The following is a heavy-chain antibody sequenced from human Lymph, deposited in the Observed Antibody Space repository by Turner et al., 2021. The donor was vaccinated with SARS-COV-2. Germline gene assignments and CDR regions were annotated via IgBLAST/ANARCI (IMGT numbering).Heavy chain of an antibody. D-gene: IGHD1-26*01. CDR2: ISYDGFNK. Sequence: QVQLVESGGGVVQPGRSLRLSCAASGFTFRTYAIHWVRQAPGKGLEWVAVISYDGFNKYYSDSVKGQFTISRDNSKNTLYLQMSSLRAEDTAVYYCARGSGSYLSAFDIWGQGTMVTVSS. CDR3: ARGSGSYLSAFDI. J-gene: IGHJ3*02. V-gene: IGHV3-30*04. CDR1: GFTFRTYA.